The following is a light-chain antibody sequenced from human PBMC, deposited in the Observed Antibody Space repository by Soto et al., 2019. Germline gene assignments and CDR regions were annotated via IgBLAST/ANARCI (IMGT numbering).Light chain of an antibody. CDR1: QSISSW. CDR3: QQYNSYSPWT. Sequence: DIQMTQSPSTLSASVGDRVTITCRASQSISSWLAWYQQKPGKAPKLLIYKASSLESGVPSRFSGSGSVTEFTLTISSLQSDDFATYYCQQYNSYSPWTLGQGTKVDIK. J-gene: IGKJ1*01. V-gene: IGKV1-5*03. CDR2: KAS.